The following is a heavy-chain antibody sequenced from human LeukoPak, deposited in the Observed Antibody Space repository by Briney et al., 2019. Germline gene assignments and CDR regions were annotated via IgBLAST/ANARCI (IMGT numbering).Heavy chain of an antibody. D-gene: IGHD3-22*01. CDR2: INPSGGTT. J-gene: IGHJ3*02. CDR3: AREADYYDSSGYYYAPANAFDI. CDR1: GYTFINYY. V-gene: IGHV1-46*01. Sequence: ASVKVSCKASGYTFINYYMHWVRQAPGQGLEWMGIINPSGGTTSYAQNFQGRVTITRDTSASTAYMELSSLRSEDMAVYYCAREADYYDSSGYYYAPANAFDIWGQGTMVTVSS.